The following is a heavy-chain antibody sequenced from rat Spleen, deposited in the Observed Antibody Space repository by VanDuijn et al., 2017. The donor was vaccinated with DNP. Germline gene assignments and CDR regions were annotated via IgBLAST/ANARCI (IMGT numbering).Heavy chain of an antibody. V-gene: IGHV5S10*01. CDR3: VTIPGSYAMDD. D-gene: IGHD5-1*01. J-gene: IGHJ4*01. Sequence: EVQLVESGGGLVQPGRSLKLSCAASGFTFSDYNMAWVRQAPKKGLEWVATIIYDGSRTFYRDSVKGRFTISRDNAKSSLYLQMDSLRSEDTATYYCVTIPGSYAMDDWGQGASVTVSS. CDR2: IIYDGSRT. CDR1: GFTFSDYN.